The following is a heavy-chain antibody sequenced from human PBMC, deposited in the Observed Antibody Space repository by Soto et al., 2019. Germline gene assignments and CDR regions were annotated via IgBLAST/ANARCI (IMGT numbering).Heavy chain of an antibody. Sequence: EVQLVESGGGLVQPGRSLRLSCAASGFTFDDYAMHWVRQAPGKGLEWVSGISWNSGSIGYADSVKGRFTISRDNAKNSLYLQMNSLRAEDTALYYCVKGEGYSGYDGPFDYWGQGTLVTVSS. D-gene: IGHD5-12*01. CDR2: ISWNSGSI. J-gene: IGHJ4*02. CDR1: GFTFDDYA. CDR3: VKGEGYSGYDGPFDY. V-gene: IGHV3-9*01.